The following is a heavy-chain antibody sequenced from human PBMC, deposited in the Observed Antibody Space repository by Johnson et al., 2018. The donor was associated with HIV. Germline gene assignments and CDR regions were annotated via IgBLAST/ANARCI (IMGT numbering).Heavy chain of an antibody. CDR3: ARDTSRGRDAFDI. J-gene: IGHJ3*02. V-gene: IGHV3-48*04. Sequence: VYLVESGGGVVQPGRSLRLSCAASGFTFSSYGMHWVRQAPGKGLEWVSYISSSGSTIYYAASVKGRFTISRDNAKNSLFLQMNSLRAEDTAVYYCARDTSRGRDAFDIWGQGTMVTVSS. D-gene: IGHD3-10*01. CDR1: GFTFSSYG. CDR2: ISSSGSTI.